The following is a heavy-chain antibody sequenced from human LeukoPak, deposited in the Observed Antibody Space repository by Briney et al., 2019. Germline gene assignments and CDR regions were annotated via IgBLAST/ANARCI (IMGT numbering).Heavy chain of an antibody. V-gene: IGHV3-48*03. J-gene: IGHJ4*02. CDR1: GFNFSIYE. Sequence: GGSLRLSYAASGFNFSIYEMNWVRQAPGKGLEWVSYISSSCSTIYHADSVKGQFTICRDNAKSSLYLQMNSLRAEHTAVFYCARYRADYCSSSTSCYPYYFDYWGQGTLVTVSS. D-gene: IGHD2-2*01. CDR2: ISSSCSTI. CDR3: ARYRADYCSSSTSCYPYYFDY.